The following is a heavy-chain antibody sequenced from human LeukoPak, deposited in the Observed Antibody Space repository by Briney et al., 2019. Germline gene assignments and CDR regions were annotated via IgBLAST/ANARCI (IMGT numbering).Heavy chain of an antibody. CDR2: IYTSGST. J-gene: IGHJ2*01. CDR3: AREIRIRYYGIDNYCGGDCYPDWYFDL. CDR1: GGSISSGSYY. D-gene: IGHD2-21*02. Sequence: SETLSLTCTVSGGSISSGSYYWSWIRQPAGKGLEWIGRIYTSGSTNYNPSLKSRVTISVDTSKNQFSLKLSSVTAADTAVYYCAREIRIRYYGIDNYCGGDCYPDWYFDLWGRGTLVTVSS. V-gene: IGHV4-61*02.